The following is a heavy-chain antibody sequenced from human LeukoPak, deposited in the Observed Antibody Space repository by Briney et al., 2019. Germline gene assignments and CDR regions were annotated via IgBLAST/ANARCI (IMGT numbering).Heavy chain of an antibody. V-gene: IGHV4-59*01. J-gene: IGHJ2*01. CDR2: IYYSGST. CDR3: ARDGKNNWYFDL. Sequence: SETLSLTCTVSGCSISSYYWIWIRQPPGKGLEGIGYIYYSGSTNYNPSLKSRVTISVDTSKNQFSLKLSSVTAADTAVYYCARDGKNNWYFDLWGRGTLVTVSS. CDR1: GCSISSYY.